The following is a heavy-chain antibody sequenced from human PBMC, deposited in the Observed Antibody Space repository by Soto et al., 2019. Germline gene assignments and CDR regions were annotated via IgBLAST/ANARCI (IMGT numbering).Heavy chain of an antibody. V-gene: IGHV1-69*13. Sequence: SVKVSCKASGGTFSRNSISWVRQAPGQGLEWMGGIIPIFGTPNYAQKFQGRLTITADESTSTAYMELSSLRSDDTAVYYCARPIQFYFDTSAQSAWFDPWGQGTLVTVS. CDR1: GGTFSRNS. CDR3: ARPIQFYFDTSAQSAWFDP. CDR2: IIPIFGTP. J-gene: IGHJ5*02. D-gene: IGHD3-22*01.